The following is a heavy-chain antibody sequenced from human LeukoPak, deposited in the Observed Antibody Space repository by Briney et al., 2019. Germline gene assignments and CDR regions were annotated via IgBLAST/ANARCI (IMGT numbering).Heavy chain of an antibody. Sequence: GGSLRLSCAASGFTFSSYAMSWVRQAPGKGLEWVSAISGSGGSTYYADSVKGRFTISRDNSKNTLYLQVNSLRAEDTAVYYCAKDPYYYDSSGPSYNWFDPWGQGTLVTVSS. V-gene: IGHV3-23*01. D-gene: IGHD3-22*01. J-gene: IGHJ5*02. CDR1: GFTFSSYA. CDR3: AKDPYYYDSSGPSYNWFDP. CDR2: ISGSGGST.